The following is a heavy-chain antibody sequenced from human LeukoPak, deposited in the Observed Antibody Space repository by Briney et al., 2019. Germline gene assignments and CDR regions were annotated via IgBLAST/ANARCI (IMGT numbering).Heavy chain of an antibody. Sequence: PSETLSLTCTVSGDSISNYCWNWIRQPPGKGLEWVGYIYYSGSANYNLSCKRRVTISIDTSNNQFSLKLSSVTAADTAVYYCAREGMTTGEFDPWGQGTLVTVSS. CDR1: GDSISNYC. CDR2: IYYSGSA. V-gene: IGHV4-59*01. CDR3: AREGMTTGEFDP. J-gene: IGHJ5*02. D-gene: IGHD4-17*01.